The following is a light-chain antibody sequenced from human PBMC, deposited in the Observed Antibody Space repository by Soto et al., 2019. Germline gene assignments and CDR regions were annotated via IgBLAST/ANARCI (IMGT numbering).Light chain of an antibody. V-gene: IGLV2-14*01. CDR3: CSYTSSSTRLYV. CDR1: SSDVGGYNY. CDR2: EVS. Sequence: QSVLTQPASVSGSPGQSITISCTGTSSDVGGYNYVSWYQQHPGKAPKLMIYEVSNRPSGVSNRFSGSKSGNTASLTISGLQAEDEADYYCCSYTSSSTRLYVFGTGTKLTVL. J-gene: IGLJ1*01.